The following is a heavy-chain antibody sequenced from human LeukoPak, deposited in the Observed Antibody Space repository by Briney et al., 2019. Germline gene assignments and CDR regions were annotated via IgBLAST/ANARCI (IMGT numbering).Heavy chain of an antibody. CDR3: ARDYGDY. CDR1: GGSFSGYY. D-gene: IGHD3-16*01. Sequence: SETLSLTCAVYGGSFSGYYWSWIRQPPGKGLEWIGEINHSGSTNYNPSLKSRVTISVDTSKNQFSLKLSSVTAADTAVYYCARDYGDYWGQGTLVTVSS. V-gene: IGHV4-34*01. CDR2: INHSGST. J-gene: IGHJ4*02.